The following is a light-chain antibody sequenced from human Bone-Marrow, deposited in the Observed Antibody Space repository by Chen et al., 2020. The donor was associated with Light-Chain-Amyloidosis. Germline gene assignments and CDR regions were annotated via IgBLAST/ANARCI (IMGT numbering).Light chain of an antibody. CDR1: SSNSGAGYD. CDR3: QSYDSSLSGYV. CDR2: GNS. J-gene: IGLJ1*01. Sequence: QSVLTQPPSVSAAPGQRVTISCTASSSNSGAGYDVHWYQQLPGTAPKLLIYGNSNRPSGAPDRFSGSKSGTSASLAITGLQAEDEADYYCQSYDSSLSGYVFGTGTKVTVL. V-gene: IGLV1-40*01.